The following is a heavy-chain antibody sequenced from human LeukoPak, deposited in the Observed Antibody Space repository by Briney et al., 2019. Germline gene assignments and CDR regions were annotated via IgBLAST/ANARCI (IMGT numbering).Heavy chain of an antibody. D-gene: IGHD4-17*01. CDR3: ARGHTAVTRHFDF. V-gene: IGHV3-21*01. CDR2: ISSGSSAI. J-gene: IGHJ4*02. Sequence: GGSLRLSCGASGFTFTTYSMTWVRQAPGKGLEWVSIISSGSSAIFSADALKGRFTISRDDAKNLLYLDMNSLRAEDTAVYYCARGHTAVTRHFDFWGQGTLVTVSS. CDR1: GFTFTTYS.